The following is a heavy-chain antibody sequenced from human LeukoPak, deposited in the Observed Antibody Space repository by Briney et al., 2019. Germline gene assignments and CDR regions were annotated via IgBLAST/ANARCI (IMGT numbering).Heavy chain of an antibody. J-gene: IGHJ6*02. CDR3: ARDPNYYGSGSYGYGMDV. CDR2: IYTSGST. V-gene: IGHV4-59*01. D-gene: IGHD3-10*01. CDR1: GGSISSYY. Sequence: RSSETLSLTCTVSGGSISSYYWSWIRQPPGKGLEWIGYIYTSGSTNYNPSLKSRVTISVDTSKNQFSLKLSSVTAADTAVYYCARDPNYYGSGSYGYGMDVWGQGTTVTVSS.